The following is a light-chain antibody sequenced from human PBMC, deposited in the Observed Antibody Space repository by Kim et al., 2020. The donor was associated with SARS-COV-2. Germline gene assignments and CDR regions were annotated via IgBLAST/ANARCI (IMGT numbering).Light chain of an antibody. V-gene: IGKV3-20*01. CDR1: QSVTSDY. J-gene: IGKJ2*01. CDR2: GAS. Sequence: LCPGERATLSCRASQSVTSDYLAWYQQKPGRPPRLLISGASSRATGIPDRFSGSGSGTDFTLAISRLETEDFAVYYCQQYGNSPYTFGQGTKLEI. CDR3: QQYGNSPYT.